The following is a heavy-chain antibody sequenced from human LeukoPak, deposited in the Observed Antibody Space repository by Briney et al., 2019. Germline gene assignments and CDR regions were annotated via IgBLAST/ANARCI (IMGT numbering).Heavy chain of an antibody. CDR2: IKEDGSDR. V-gene: IGHV3-7*01. CDR1: GFTFSNYW. CDR3: VRDFHVRYYDTGAYSY. D-gene: IGHD3-22*01. Sequence: PGGSLRLSCAASGFTFSNYWMKWVRQAPGRGLEWVANIKEDGSDRYYVDSVKGRFTISRDNSKNSLYLQMNSLRAEDTAVYYCVRDFHVRYYDTGAYSYWGQGTLVTVSS. J-gene: IGHJ4*02.